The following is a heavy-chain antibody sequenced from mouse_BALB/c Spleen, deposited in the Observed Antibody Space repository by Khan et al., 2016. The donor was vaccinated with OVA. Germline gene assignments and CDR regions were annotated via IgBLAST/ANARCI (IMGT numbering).Heavy chain of an antibody. V-gene: IGHV14-3*02. CDR2: IDPTNDNI. Sequence: VQLQQSGAELVKPGASINLSCTASGFKLKDTYMHWVKQTPEQGPEWLGRIDPTNDNIKDYPKCQDKANITSDTSSNTDYLQLSSLTAEDTAVYYCANHYGNAFAYWGQGTLVSVSA. CDR3: ANHYGNAFAY. D-gene: IGHD2-1*01. CDR1: GFKLKDTY. J-gene: IGHJ3*01.